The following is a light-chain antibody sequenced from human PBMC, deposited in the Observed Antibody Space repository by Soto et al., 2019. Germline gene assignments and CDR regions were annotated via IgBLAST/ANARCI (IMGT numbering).Light chain of an antibody. J-gene: IGLJ1*01. CDR3: CSYAGSSTSLV. Sequence: QSALTQPASVSGSPGQSITISCTGTSSDVGSYNLVSWYQQHPGKAPKLMIYEVSKRPSGVSNRFSGSKPGNTASLTISGLQAEDEADYYCCSYAGSSTSLVFGTGTKLTVL. CDR2: EVS. V-gene: IGLV2-23*02. CDR1: SSDVGSYNL.